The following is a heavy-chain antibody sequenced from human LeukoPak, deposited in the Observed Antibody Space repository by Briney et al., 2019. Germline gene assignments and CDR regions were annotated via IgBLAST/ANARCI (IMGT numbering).Heavy chain of an antibody. CDR1: GGTFSSYA. Sequence: SVKVSCKASGGTFSSYAISWVRQAPGQGLEWMGGIIPTFGTANYAQKFQGRVTITADESTSTAYMELSSLRSEDTAVYYCARGGVHYDSSQYYFDYWGQGTLVTVSS. J-gene: IGHJ4*02. CDR3: ARGGVHYDSSQYYFDY. D-gene: IGHD3-22*01. V-gene: IGHV1-69*13. CDR2: IIPTFGTA.